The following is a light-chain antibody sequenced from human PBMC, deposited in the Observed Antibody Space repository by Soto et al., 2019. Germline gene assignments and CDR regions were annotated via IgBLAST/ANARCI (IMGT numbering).Light chain of an antibody. V-gene: IGKV3-20*01. CDR3: QQYGSSPPVT. Sequence: EIVLTQSPGTLSLSPGERATLSCRASQSVSSSYLAWYQQKPGQAPRLLIYGASSRATGIPDRFSGSGSGTDFTLPIRRLEAEDFAVYYCQQYGSSPPVTFGQGTRLEIK. CDR1: QSVSSSY. CDR2: GAS. J-gene: IGKJ5*01.